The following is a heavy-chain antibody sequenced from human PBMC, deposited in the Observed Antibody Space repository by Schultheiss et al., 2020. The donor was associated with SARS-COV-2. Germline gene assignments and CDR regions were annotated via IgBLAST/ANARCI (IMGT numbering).Heavy chain of an antibody. V-gene: IGHV3-23*01. CDR3: AKGRYGDSHFDY. Sequence: GGSLRLSCAASGFTFSSDAMSWVRQAPGKGLEWVSAISGSGGSTYYADSVKGRFTISRDNSKNTLYLQMNSLRAEDTAVYYCAKGRYGDSHFDYWGQGTLVTVSS. CDR2: ISGSGGST. J-gene: IGHJ4*02. CDR1: GFTFSSDA. D-gene: IGHD4-17*01.